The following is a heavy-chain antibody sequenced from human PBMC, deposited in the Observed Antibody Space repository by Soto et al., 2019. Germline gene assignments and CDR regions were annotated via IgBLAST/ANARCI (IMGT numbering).Heavy chain of an antibody. CDR3: AKDTLTFDYGDYPRY. V-gene: IGHV3-23*01. J-gene: IGHJ4*02. CDR1: GFTFSSYA. D-gene: IGHD4-17*01. Sequence: GGSLRLSCAASGFTFSSYAMSWVRQAPGKGLEWVSGISGSGDRTYYADSVKGRFTISRDISENTLYLQMSSLRVEDTAVYYCAKDTLTFDYGDYPRYWDQGTLVTVSS. CDR2: ISGSGDRT.